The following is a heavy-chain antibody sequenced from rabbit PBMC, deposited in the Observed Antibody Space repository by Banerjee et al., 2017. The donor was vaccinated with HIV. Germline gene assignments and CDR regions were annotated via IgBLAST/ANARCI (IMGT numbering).Heavy chain of an antibody. Sequence: QEQLEESGGDLVKPEGSLTLTCTASGFSFSSSYWICWVRQAPGKGLEWIACIYAGITGSTYYANWAKGRFAISKTSSTTVTLQMTSLTAADTATYFCAKMSVDDYWLWGPGTLVTVS. V-gene: IGHV1S45*01. J-gene: IGHJ4*01. CDR3: AKMSVDDYWL. D-gene: IGHD2-1*01. CDR1: GFSFSSSYW. CDR2: IYAGITGST.